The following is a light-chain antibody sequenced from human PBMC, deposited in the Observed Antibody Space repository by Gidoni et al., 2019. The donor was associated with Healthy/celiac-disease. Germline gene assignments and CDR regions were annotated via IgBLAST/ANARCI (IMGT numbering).Light chain of an antibody. V-gene: IGKV3-15*01. CDR3: QQYNNGPPQT. Sequence: EIVMTQSPATLSVSPGERATLSCRASQSVSSNLAWYQQKPGQAPRPLIYGASTRATGIPARFSGSGSGTEFTLTISSLQSEDFAVYYCQQYNNGPPQTFGQGTKVEIK. CDR2: GAS. J-gene: IGKJ1*01. CDR1: QSVSSN.